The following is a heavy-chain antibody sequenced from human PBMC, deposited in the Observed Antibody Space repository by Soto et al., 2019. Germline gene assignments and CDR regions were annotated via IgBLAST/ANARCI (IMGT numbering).Heavy chain of an antibody. J-gene: IGHJ4*02. CDR1: CSYISSGINY. CDR2: IYYSGST. CDR3: ARHEAGWYFDS. Sequence: SETQSLTCTFYCSYISSGINYLAWIRQPPGKGLEWIANIYYSGSTFYNPSLKSRVTISLDTSKNQFSLKLRSVTAADTAVYYCARHEAGWYFDSWGQGTLVTVSS. D-gene: IGHD6-25*01. V-gene: IGHV4-39*01.